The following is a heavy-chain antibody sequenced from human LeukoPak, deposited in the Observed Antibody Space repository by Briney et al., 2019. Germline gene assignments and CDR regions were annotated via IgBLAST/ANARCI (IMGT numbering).Heavy chain of an antibody. Sequence: SETLSLTCTVSGGSISSGSYYWSWIRQPAGKGLEWIGRIYTSGSTNYNPSLKSRVTISVDTSKNQFSLKLSSVTAADTAVYYCARGKQWLVRRYFDYWGQGTLVTVSS. V-gene: IGHV4-61*02. CDR3: ARGKQWLVRRYFDY. CDR2: IYTSGST. CDR1: GGSISSGSYY. J-gene: IGHJ4*02. D-gene: IGHD6-19*01.